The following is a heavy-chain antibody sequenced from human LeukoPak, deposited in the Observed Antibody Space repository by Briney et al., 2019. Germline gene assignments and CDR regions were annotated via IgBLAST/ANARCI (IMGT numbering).Heavy chain of an antibody. V-gene: IGHV3-30*18. CDR3: AKDPYRVVVATGNYLDP. CDR2: TSSDLNVK. Sequence: GGSLRLSCAASGFTFRNYVIHWVRQAPGKGLEWVAVTSSDLNVKLYADSVKGRFTISRDNSQNMLYLQMNSLRAEDTAMYYCAKDPYRVVVATGNYLDPWGQGTLVTVSS. J-gene: IGHJ5*02. D-gene: IGHD2-15*01. CDR1: GFTFRNYV.